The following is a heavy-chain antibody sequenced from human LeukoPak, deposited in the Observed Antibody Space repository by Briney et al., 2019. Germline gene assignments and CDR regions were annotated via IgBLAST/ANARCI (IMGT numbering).Heavy chain of an antibody. J-gene: IGHJ3*02. CDR1: GFTFSSYS. CDR2: ISSSSSYI. V-gene: IGHV3-21*01. CDR3: AHSGGSVSIFGVVDAFDI. Sequence: GGSLRLSCAASGFTFSSYSMNWARQAPGKGLEWVSSISSSSSYIYYADSVKGRFTISRDNAKNSLYLQMNSLRAEDTAVYYCAHSGGSVSIFGVVDAFDIWGQGTMVTVSS. D-gene: IGHD3-3*01.